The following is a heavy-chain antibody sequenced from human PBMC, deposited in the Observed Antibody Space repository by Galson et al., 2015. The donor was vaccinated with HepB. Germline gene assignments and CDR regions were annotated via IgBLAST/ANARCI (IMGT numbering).Heavy chain of an antibody. J-gene: IGHJ4*02. CDR1: GFTFSSYA. D-gene: IGHD4-17*01. CDR2: ISGSGGST. CDR3: AREKQGATTVHFDY. Sequence: SLRLSCAASGFTFSSYAMSWVRQAPGKGLEWVSAISGSGGSTYYADSVKGRFTISRDNAKNSLYLQMNSLRAEDTALYYCAREKQGATTVHFDYWGQGTLVTVSS. V-gene: IGHV3-23*01.